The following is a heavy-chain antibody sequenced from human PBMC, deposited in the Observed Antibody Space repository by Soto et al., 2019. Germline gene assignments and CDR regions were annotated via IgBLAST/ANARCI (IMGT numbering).Heavy chain of an antibody. J-gene: IGHJ5*02. V-gene: IGHV1-8*01. CDR3: AKDFGGLYTWFDP. D-gene: IGHD3-16*01. CDR1: GYMFTSYD. CDR2: MNPNNGKT. Sequence: QVQLVQSGAEVKKPGASVKVSCRASGYMFTSYDINWVRQAAGQGLEWLGRMNPNNGKTEYAQKFQGRLTMTRATSISTVYMELSSLTSEDTAVYYCAKDFGGLYTWFDPWGHGTLVTVSS.